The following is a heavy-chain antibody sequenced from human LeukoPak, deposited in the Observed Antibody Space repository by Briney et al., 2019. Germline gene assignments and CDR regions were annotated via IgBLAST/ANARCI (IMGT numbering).Heavy chain of an antibody. Sequence: GRSLRLSCAASGFTFDDYAMHWVRQVPGKGLEWVSGISWNSGSIGYADSVKGQFTISRDNAKNSLYLQMNSLRAEDTALYYCAKDSAYYYDSSGYSDYWGQGTLVTVSS. CDR3: AKDSAYYYDSSGYSDY. D-gene: IGHD3-22*01. V-gene: IGHV3-9*01. J-gene: IGHJ4*02. CDR1: GFTFDDYA. CDR2: ISWNSGSI.